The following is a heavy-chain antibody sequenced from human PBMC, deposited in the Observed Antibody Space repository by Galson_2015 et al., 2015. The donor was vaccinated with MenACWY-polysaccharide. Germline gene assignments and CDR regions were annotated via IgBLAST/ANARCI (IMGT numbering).Heavy chain of an antibody. CDR2: INTNTGNP. V-gene: IGHV7-4-1*02. Sequence: SVKVSCKAAGYTFTNSAINWVRQAPGQGLEWMGWINTNTGNPTYAQGFTGRFVFSLDTSVSTTDLQVSSLKAEDTAVYYCARAGITMPNSRDAFDIWGQGTVVTVSS. D-gene: IGHD3-10*01. CDR1: GYTFTNSA. J-gene: IGHJ3*02. CDR3: ARAGITMPNSRDAFDI.